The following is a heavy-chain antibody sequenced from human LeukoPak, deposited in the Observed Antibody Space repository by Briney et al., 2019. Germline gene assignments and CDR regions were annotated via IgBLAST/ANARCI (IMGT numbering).Heavy chain of an antibody. J-gene: IGHJ3*02. V-gene: IGHV3-11*01. D-gene: IGHD1-26*01. CDR2: ISSSGDTI. CDR3: ARVMRELLLAYAFDI. CDR1: GFTFSVYY. Sequence: GGSLRLSCAASGFTFSVYYMSWIRQAPGKGLEWVSYISSSGDTIKNADSVKGRFTISRDNAENSLYLQMNSLRAEDTAVYFCARVMRELLLAYAFDIWGQGTMVTVSS.